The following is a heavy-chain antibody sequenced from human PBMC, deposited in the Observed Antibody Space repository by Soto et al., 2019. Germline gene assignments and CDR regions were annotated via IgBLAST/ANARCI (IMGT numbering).Heavy chain of an antibody. Sequence: PSETLSLTCTVSGGSISSGGYDWSWIRQHSGKDLEWIGYISYSGSTYYNPSLKSRVTISVDTSKNQFSLKLSSVTAADTAVYYCARPRGNYDSSGYLTFDAFDIWGQGTMVTVSS. V-gene: IGHV4-31*03. J-gene: IGHJ3*02. D-gene: IGHD3-22*01. CDR2: ISYSGST. CDR3: ARPRGNYDSSGYLTFDAFDI. CDR1: GGSISSGGYD.